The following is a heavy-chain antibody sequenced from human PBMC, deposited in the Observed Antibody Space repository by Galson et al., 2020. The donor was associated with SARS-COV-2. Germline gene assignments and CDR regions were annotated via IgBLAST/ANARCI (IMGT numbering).Heavy chain of an antibody. D-gene: IGHD2-15*01. J-gene: IGHJ4*02. CDR3: ATYSVVVVAPTPVRADY. CDR1: GYSISSGYF. Sequence: SETLSLTCTVSGYSISSGYFWGWTRQPPGKGLEWMGSIYHSGSTYYNPSLKSRVTISVETSKNQFSLKLSSVTAADTAVYHCATYSVVVVAPTPVRADYLGQGTLVTVAS. V-gene: IGHV4-38-2*02. CDR2: IYHSGST.